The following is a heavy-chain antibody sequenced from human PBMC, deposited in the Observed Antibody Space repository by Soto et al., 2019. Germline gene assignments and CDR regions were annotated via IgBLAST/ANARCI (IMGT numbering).Heavy chain of an antibody. Sequence: SXTRSLTCSVYGGSFGGYYWNWIRQPPGNRLAFTXKINHXASTTSNPSLXXRVNISVATSKHTFSLRLSSANAADKAVYYCAGGYGRNFEYWGQGTMVTLST. V-gene: IGHV4-34*01. D-gene: IGHD3-10*01. CDR1: GGSFGGYY. CDR3: AGGYGRNFEY. J-gene: IGHJ4*02. CDR2: INHXAST.